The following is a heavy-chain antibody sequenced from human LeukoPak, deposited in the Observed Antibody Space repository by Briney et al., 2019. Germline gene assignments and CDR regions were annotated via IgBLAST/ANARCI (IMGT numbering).Heavy chain of an antibody. J-gene: IGHJ4*02. V-gene: IGHV3-7*01. D-gene: IGHD5-18*01. CDR3: ARDSYSYGPTGEDY. Sequence: GGSLRLSCAASGFTFSSYWMSWVRQAPGKGLEWVANIKHDGSEKYYVDSVKGRFTISRDNAKNSLYLQMNSLRAEDTAVYYCARDSYSYGPTGEDYWGQGTLVTVSS. CDR2: IKHDGSEK. CDR1: GFTFSSYW.